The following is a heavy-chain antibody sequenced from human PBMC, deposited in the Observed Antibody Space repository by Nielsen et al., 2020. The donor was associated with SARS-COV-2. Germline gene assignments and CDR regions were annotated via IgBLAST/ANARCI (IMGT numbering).Heavy chain of an antibody. J-gene: IGHJ2*01. CDR3: ARDWLGYCSSTSCYMGYFDL. D-gene: IGHD2-2*01. V-gene: IGHV4-39*07. Sequence: SETLSLTCTVSGGSISSSSYYWGWIRQPPGKGLEWIGSIYYSGSTYYNPSLKSRVTISVDTSKNQSSLKLSSVTAADTAVYYCARDWLGYCSSTSCYMGYFDLWGRGTLVTVSS. CDR2: IYYSGST. CDR1: GGSISSSSYY.